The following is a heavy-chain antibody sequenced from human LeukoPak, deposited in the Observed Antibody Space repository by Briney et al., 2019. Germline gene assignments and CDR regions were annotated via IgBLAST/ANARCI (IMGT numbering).Heavy chain of an antibody. CDR1: GASTNTDSYF. CDR3: ARQGRDILTGYYPFDY. Sequence: PAETLSLTCDVSGASTNTDSYFWGWIRQPPGKGLEWVGSIYYSGSTYYNPSLKSRVTISVDTSKNQFSLKLSSVTAADTAVYYCARQGRDILTGYYPFDYWGQGTLVTVSS. V-gene: IGHV4-39*01. J-gene: IGHJ4*02. CDR2: IYYSGST. D-gene: IGHD3-9*01.